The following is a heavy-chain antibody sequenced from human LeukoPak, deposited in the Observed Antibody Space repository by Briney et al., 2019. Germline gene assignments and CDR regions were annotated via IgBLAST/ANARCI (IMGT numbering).Heavy chain of an antibody. CDR2: IIPIFGTA. CDR3: ARDRKEVHYDFWSGYFMDV. J-gene: IGHJ6*02. V-gene: IGHV1-69*01. D-gene: IGHD3-3*01. CDR1: GGTFSSYA. Sequence: SVKVSCKASGGTFSSYAISWVRQAPGRGLEWMGGIIPIFGTANYAQKFQGRVTITADESTSTAYMELSSLRSEDTAVYYCARDRKEVHYDFWSGYFMDVWGQGTTVTVSS.